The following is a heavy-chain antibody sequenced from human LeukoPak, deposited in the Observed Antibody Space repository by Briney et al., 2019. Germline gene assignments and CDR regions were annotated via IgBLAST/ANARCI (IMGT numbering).Heavy chain of an antibody. CDR2: IKEDGSER. CDR3: ARDLYGDYFFDY. J-gene: IGHJ4*02. Sequence: GGSLRLSCVASGFTFSSYYMSWVRQAPGKGLEWVANIKEDGSERYYVDSMKGRFTISRDNAKDSLYLQMNSLRAEDTAVYYCARDLYGDYFFDYWGQGTLVTVSS. V-gene: IGHV3-7*01. D-gene: IGHD4-17*01. CDR1: GFTFSSYY.